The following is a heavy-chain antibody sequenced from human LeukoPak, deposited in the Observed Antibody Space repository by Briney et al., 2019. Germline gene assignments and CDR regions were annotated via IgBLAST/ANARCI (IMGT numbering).Heavy chain of an antibody. J-gene: IGHJ4*02. CDR1: SYSISSGYH. Sequence: PSETLSLTCTVSSYSISSGYHWGWIRQSPGKGLEWIASINHSGITYYNPSLKSRVTISVDTSKNQFSLKLTSVTAADTAVYYCGRDRPTGYYDYWGQGILVTVSS. CDR2: INHSGIT. V-gene: IGHV4-38-2*02. D-gene: IGHD3-9*01. CDR3: GRDRPTGYYDY.